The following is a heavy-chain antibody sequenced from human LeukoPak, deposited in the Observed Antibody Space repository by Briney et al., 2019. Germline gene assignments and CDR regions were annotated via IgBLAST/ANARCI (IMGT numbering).Heavy chain of an antibody. CDR1: GFTFSTYW. D-gene: IGHD3-10*01. Sequence: QSGGSLRLSCTASGFTFSTYWINWVRQSPGKGLVWVALINGDGSTTTHADSVKGRFTIPRDNAKNTAYLQMNSLRDEDTAVYFCARDYAGSPDYWGQGTLVTVSA. J-gene: IGHJ4*02. V-gene: IGHV3-74*03. CDR2: INGDGSTT. CDR3: ARDYAGSPDY.